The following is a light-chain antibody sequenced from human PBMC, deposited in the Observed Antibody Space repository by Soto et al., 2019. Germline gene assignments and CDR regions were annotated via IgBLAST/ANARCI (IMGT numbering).Light chain of an antibody. CDR1: QSAGIRS. CDR2: SAS. J-gene: IGKJ4*01. CDR3: QQYASSPLT. Sequence: EIVLTQSPATLSLSPGERATLLCRASQSAGIRSIAWYQQKPGQAPRLVISSASFRASGIPERFSGSASGADFTLTISRLEPEDFAVYYCQQYASSPLTFGGGTRVEIK. V-gene: IGKV3-20*01.